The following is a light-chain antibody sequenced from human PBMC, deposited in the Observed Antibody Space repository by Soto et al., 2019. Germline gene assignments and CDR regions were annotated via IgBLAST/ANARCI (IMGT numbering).Light chain of an antibody. CDR2: RAS. CDR1: QSLGGN. V-gene: IGKV3-15*01. J-gene: IGKJ1*01. Sequence: EIVMTQSPATLAVSPGDTVTLSCRASQSLGGNLAWYQQNPGQAPRLFIIRASSRATGVPATFSASGSGTEFTLPISELQSEDFAVYYCQQYSNWPPWTFGPGTKV. CDR3: QQYSNWPPWT.